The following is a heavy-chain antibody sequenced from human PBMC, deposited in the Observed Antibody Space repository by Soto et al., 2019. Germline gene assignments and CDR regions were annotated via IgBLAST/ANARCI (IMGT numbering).Heavy chain of an antibody. CDR3: ARSGARPGDYYYGMDV. V-gene: IGHV1-69*12. CDR2: IISIFGTA. Sequence: QVQLVQSGAEVKKPGSSVKVSCKASGGTFSSYAISWVRQAPGQGLEWVGGIISIFGTADYGQKFQGRVTITADDSTSTAYMELSSLRSEDTAVYYCARSGARPGDYYYGMDVWGQGTTVTVSS. D-gene: IGHD3-10*01. J-gene: IGHJ6*02. CDR1: GGTFSSYA.